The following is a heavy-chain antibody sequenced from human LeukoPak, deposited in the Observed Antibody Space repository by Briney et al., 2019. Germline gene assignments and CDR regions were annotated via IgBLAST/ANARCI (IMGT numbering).Heavy chain of an antibody. CDR3: ARENIRDLGVFDY. CDR1: GGTFSSYA. Sequence: GASVEVSCKASGGTFSSYAISWVRQAPGQGLEWMGGIIPIFGTANYAQKFQGRVTITADESTSTAYMELSSLRSEDTAVYYCARENIRDLGVFDYWGQGTLVTVSS. CDR2: IIPIFGTA. V-gene: IGHV1-69*13. D-gene: IGHD3-16*01. J-gene: IGHJ4*02.